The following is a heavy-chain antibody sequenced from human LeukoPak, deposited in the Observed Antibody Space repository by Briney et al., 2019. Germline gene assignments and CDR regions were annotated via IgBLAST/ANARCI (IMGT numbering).Heavy chain of an antibody. V-gene: IGHV4-39*07. Sequence: SETLSLTCTVSGGSISSSSYYWGWIRQPPGKGLEWIGSIYYSGSTYYNPSLKSRVTISVDTSKNQFSLKLSSVTAADTAVYYCARDSSGSKALDYWGQGTPVTVSS. CDR1: GGSISSSSYY. J-gene: IGHJ4*02. CDR3: ARDSSGSKALDY. D-gene: IGHD3-22*01. CDR2: IYYSGST.